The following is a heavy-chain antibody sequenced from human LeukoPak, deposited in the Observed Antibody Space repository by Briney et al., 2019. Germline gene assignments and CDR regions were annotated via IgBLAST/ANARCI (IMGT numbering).Heavy chain of an antibody. CDR3: ARGQGGYSSSSLDY. Sequence: GRSLRLSCAASGFTFSSYGMHWVRQAPGKGLEWVAVIWYDGSNKYYADSVKGRFTISRDNSKNTLYLQMNSLRAEDTAVYYCARGQGGYSSSSLDYWGQGTLVTVSS. CDR2: IWYDGSNK. D-gene: IGHD6-6*01. J-gene: IGHJ4*02. CDR1: GFTFSSYG. V-gene: IGHV3-33*01.